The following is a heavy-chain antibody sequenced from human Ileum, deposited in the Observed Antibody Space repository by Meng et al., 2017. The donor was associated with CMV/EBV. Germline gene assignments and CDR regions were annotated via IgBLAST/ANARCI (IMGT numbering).Heavy chain of an antibody. D-gene: IGHD6-19*01. V-gene: IGHV4-59*01. Sequence: SETLSLTCTVSGGAISAYYWSWIRQSPGKGLEWIGYIHNSGSTQYTPSLKSRVTMSIDTSKNQFSLKLRSVTAADTAVYYCARGGDISETTAHWGQGRLVTSPQ. CDR2: IHNSGST. CDR1: GGAISAYY. CDR3: ARGGDISETTAH. J-gene: IGHJ4*02.